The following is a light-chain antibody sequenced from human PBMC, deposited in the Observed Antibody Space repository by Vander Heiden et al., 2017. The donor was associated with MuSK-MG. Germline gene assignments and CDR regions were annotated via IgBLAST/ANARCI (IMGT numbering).Light chain of an antibody. CDR3: QQSDSSPFT. J-gene: IGKJ5*01. CDR2: AAS. Sequence: DIQMTQSPSSLSASVGDRVTITCRASQNIDNYLNWYLDKPGKAPKLLIFAASSLKSGVPSRFSGSRSVTDFTLTIIILQPEDFATYYFQQSDSSPFTFGQGTRMEIK. CDR1: QNIDNY. V-gene: IGKV1-39*01.